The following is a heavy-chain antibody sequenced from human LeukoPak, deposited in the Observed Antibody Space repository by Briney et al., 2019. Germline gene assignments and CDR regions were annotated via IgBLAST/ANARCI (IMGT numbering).Heavy chain of an antibody. J-gene: IGHJ4*02. CDR1: GYTFTSYD. Sequence: AASVKVSCKASGYTFTSYDINWVRQATGQGLEWMGWMNPNSGNTGYAQKFQGRVTMTRNTSISTAYMELSGLRSEDTAVYYCARVIGNGDYYFDYWGQGTLVTVSS. CDR2: MNPNSGNT. V-gene: IGHV1-8*01. CDR3: ARVIGNGDYYFDY. D-gene: IGHD4-17*01.